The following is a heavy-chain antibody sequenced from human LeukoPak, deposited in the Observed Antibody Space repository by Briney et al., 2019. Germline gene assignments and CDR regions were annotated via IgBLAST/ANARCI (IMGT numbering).Heavy chain of an antibody. V-gene: IGHV3-30*18. CDR2: ISYDGSNK. CDR1: GFTFSSYD. CDR3: AKAKLKVRTSYYDGMDV. J-gene: IGHJ6*02. D-gene: IGHD1-1*01. Sequence: GGSLRLSCAASGFTFSSYDMHWVRQAPGKGLEWVAVISYDGSNKYYADSVKCRFTISRDNSKNTLYLQKNSLRAEDTAVYYCAKAKLKVRTSYYDGMDVWGQGTTVIVSS.